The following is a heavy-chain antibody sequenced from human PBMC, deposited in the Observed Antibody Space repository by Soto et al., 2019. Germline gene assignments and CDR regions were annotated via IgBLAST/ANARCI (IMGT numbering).Heavy chain of an antibody. Sequence: PGGSLRLSCAASGFTFSDAWMSWVRQAPGKGLEWVGLIKRKTDGGTTDYAAPVKGRFTISGDDSKNTVYLQMSSLKAEDTAVYYCRTQWLDWGQGTLVTVSS. CDR2: IKRKTDGGTT. D-gene: IGHD6-19*01. V-gene: IGHV3-15*01. J-gene: IGHJ4*02. CDR1: GFTFSDAW. CDR3: RTQWLD.